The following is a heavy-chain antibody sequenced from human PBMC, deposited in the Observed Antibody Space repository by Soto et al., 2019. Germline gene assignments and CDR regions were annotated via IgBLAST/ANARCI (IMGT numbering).Heavy chain of an antibody. D-gene: IGHD6-19*01. CDR2: IYADGRT. J-gene: IGHJ4*02. V-gene: IGHV3-66*01. CDR1: GFTASSNY. CDR3: ARARIGVAGFFDY. Sequence: PGGSLRLSCAASGFTASSNYMSWVRQAPGKGLEWVSVIYADGRTLYTDSVKGRFTFYRDNSKNTLYLQMNSLTAEDTAVYYCARARIGVAGFFDYWGQGTLVTVSS.